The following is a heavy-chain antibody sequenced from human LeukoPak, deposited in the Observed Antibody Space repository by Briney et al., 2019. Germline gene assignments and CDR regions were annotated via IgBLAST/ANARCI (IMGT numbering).Heavy chain of an antibody. Sequence: GGSLRLSCAASEFTFSSYSMNWVRQAPGKGLEWVSSISSSSSYIYYADSVKGRFTISRDNAKNSLYLQMNSLRAEDTAVYYCARGVLGYDSSGYSAGDYWGQGTLVTVSS. J-gene: IGHJ4*02. CDR1: EFTFSSYS. D-gene: IGHD3-22*01. CDR3: ARGVLGYDSSGYSAGDY. CDR2: ISSSSSYI. V-gene: IGHV3-21*01.